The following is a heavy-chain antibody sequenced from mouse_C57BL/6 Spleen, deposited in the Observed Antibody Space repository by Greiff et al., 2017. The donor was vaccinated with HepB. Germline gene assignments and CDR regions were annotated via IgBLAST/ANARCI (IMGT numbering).Heavy chain of an antibody. V-gene: IGHV1-15*01. CDR1: GYTFTDYE. J-gene: IGHJ4*01. CDR2: IDPETGGT. CDR3: TRALRSAMDS. Sequence: QVQLQQSGAELVRPGASVTLSCKASGYTFTDYEMHWVKQTPVHGLEWIGAIDPETGGTAYNQKFKGKAILTADKSSSTAYMELRSLSSEDSAVYYCTRALRSAMDSWGHRTSVTLSS.